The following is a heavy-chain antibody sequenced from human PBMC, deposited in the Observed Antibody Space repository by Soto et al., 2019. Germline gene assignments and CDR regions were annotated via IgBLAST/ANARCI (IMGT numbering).Heavy chain of an antibody. V-gene: IGHV4-34*01. Sequence: SETLSLTCAVYGGSFSGYYWSWIRQPPGKGLEWIGEINHSGSTNYNPSLKSRVTISVDTSKNQFSLKLSSVTAADTAVYYCARGNCSSTSCSNWFDPWGQGTLVT. J-gene: IGHJ5*02. CDR1: GGSFSGYY. CDR3: ARGNCSSTSCSNWFDP. CDR2: INHSGST. D-gene: IGHD2-2*01.